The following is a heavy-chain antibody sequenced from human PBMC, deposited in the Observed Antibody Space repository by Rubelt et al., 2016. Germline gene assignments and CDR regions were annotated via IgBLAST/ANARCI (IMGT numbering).Heavy chain of an antibody. Sequence: SGFTFINTWMTWVRQAPGKGLEWVALIYSGGTTYYADSVKGRLTISRDNPKDTVYLQMRSLRAEDTAMYYCGRAREGYYWGQGTLVTVSS. J-gene: IGHJ4*02. CDR2: IYSGGTT. CDR1: GFTFINTW. V-gene: IGHV3-53*01. CDR3: GRAREGYY. D-gene: IGHD1-26*01.